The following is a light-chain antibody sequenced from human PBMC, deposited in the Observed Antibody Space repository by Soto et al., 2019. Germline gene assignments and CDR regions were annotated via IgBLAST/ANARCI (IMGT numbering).Light chain of an antibody. CDR2: KAS. Sequence: DIQMTQSPSSLSASVRDTVTITCRASQNIGSYLNWYQQKPGKAPKLLIYKASALESGVPSRFSGSGSGTDFTLTISSLQPDDFATYYCQQYDSYSPLTFGGGTKVDIK. CDR1: QNIGSY. V-gene: IGKV1-5*03. J-gene: IGKJ4*01. CDR3: QQYDSYSPLT.